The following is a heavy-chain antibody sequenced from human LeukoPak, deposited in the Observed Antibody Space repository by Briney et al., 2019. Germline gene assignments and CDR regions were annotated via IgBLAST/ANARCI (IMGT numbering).Heavy chain of an antibody. CDR1: GFTFSSYA. Sequence: GGSLRLSCAASGFTFSSYAMSWVRQAPGKGLEWVSSISGSGDSTYYEDSVKGRFTISRDNSKDTLYLQMNSLRAEDTAVYYCAAVTPYFDYWGQGTLVTVSS. CDR3: AAVTPYFDY. V-gene: IGHV3-23*01. J-gene: IGHJ4*02. CDR2: ISGSGDST. D-gene: IGHD4-23*01.